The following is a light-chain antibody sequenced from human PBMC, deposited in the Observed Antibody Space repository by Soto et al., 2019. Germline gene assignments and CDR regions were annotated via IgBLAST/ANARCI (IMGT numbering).Light chain of an antibody. CDR1: QSISSW. V-gene: IGKV1-5*01. CDR3: QQYNSL. Sequence: DIQMTQSPSTLSASVGDRVTITCRASQSISSWLAWYQQKPGKVPKLLIYDASSLESGVPSRFSGSGSGTEFTLTISSLQPDDFATYYCQQYNSLFGQGTKVEIK. CDR2: DAS. J-gene: IGKJ1*01.